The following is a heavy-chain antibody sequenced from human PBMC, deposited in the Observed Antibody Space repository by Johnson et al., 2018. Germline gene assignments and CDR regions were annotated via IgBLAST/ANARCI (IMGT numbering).Heavy chain of an antibody. D-gene: IGHD2-8*01. J-gene: IGHJ3*02. CDR2: INSDGSST. CDR3: ARGKRGFGICTYDAFDI. Sequence: EVQLVETGGGLVQPGGSLRLSCAASGFTFSSYWMHWVRQAPGKGLVWVSRINSDGSSTSYADSVKGRFTISRDNAKNTLYLQMNRPRAEDTAGYYCARGKRGFGICTYDAFDIWGQGTMVTVSS. V-gene: IGHV3-74*01. CDR1: GFTFSSYW.